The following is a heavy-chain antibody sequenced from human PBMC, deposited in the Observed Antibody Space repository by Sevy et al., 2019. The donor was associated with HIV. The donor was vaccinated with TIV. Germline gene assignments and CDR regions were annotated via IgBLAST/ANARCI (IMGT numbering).Heavy chain of an antibody. D-gene: IGHD3-3*01. CDR1: GFTFRSFV. CDR2: ISYDGSNK. J-gene: IGHJ6*02. V-gene: IGHV3-30*18. CDR3: AKDLSSTFGVIIKGFADYHYYYGLDV. Sequence: GGSLRLSCAASGFTFRSFVMHWVRQAPGKGLEWVAVISYDGSNKYYADSVKGRFTISRDNSKNTLDLQMNSLRAEDTAVYYCAKDLSSTFGVIIKGFADYHYYYGLDVWGQGTTVTVSS.